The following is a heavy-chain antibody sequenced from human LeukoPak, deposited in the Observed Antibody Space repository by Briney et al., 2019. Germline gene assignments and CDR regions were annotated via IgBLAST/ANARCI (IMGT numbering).Heavy chain of an antibody. Sequence: PSETLSLTCTVSGGSISSYYLSWIRQPAGKGLEWIGRIYSSGTNYNPSLKSRVTMSADTSRNQVSLTLSSVTAADTAVYYCARGRSSMVRGYYYYYMDVWGKGTTVTISS. CDR3: ARGRSSMVRGYYYYYMDV. J-gene: IGHJ6*03. D-gene: IGHD3-10*01. CDR1: GGSISSYY. CDR2: IYSSGT. V-gene: IGHV4-4*07.